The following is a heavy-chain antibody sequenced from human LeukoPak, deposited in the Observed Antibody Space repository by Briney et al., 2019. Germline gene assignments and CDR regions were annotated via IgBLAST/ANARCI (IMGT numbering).Heavy chain of an antibody. Sequence: PGGSLRLSCAASGFTFSSDWMSCVRQAPGKGLEWVANIKQDGSEKNYVDSVKGRFTISRDNAKNSLYLQMNSLRAEDSAVYYCGASVFWWGQGTLVTVSS. CDR2: IKQDGSEK. V-gene: IGHV3-7*03. D-gene: IGHD3-3*01. CDR1: GFTFSSDW. J-gene: IGHJ4*02. CDR3: GASVFW.